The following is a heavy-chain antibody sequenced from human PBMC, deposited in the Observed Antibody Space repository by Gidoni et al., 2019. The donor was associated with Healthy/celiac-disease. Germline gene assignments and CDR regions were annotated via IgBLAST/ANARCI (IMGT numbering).Heavy chain of an antibody. Sequence: EVQLVEPGGCLVQPAASLLLSFAASAFTFSSYEMNWVRQAPGKGLEWVSYISSSGDTICYADSVKGRFNISRDNAKKSLYLQMNSLRAEDTAVYYCARDFDYGDHAWFDPWGQGTLVTDSS. D-gene: IGHD4-17*01. CDR2: ISSSGDTI. J-gene: IGHJ5*02. CDR3: ARDFDYGDHAWFDP. V-gene: IGHV3-48*03. CDR1: AFTFSSYE.